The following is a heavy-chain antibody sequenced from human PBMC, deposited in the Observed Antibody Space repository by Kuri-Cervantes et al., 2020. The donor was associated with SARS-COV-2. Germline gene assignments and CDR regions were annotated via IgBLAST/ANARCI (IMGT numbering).Heavy chain of an antibody. J-gene: IGHJ4*02. Sequence: SETLSLTCAVYGGSFSGYYWSWIRKPPGKGLEWVGEINHSGSTNYNPSLKSRVTISVDTSKNQFSLKLSSVTAADTAVYYCASGSPSGWYRVYDYWGQGTLVTVSS. V-gene: IGHV4-34*01. D-gene: IGHD6-19*01. CDR3: ASGSPSGWYRVYDY. CDR1: GGSFSGYY. CDR2: INHSGST.